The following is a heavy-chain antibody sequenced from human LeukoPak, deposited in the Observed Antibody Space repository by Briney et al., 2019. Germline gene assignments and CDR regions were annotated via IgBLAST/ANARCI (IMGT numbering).Heavy chain of an antibody. Sequence: SVKVSCKASGGTFSSYAISWVRQAPGQGLEWMGRIIPILGIANYAQKFQGRVTITADKSTSTAYMELRSLRSDDTAVYYCARAPPDYYDSSGYYYAQGFDYWGQGTLVTVSS. V-gene: IGHV1-69*04. CDR3: ARAPPDYYDSSGYYYAQGFDY. CDR2: IIPILGIA. CDR1: GGTFSSYA. D-gene: IGHD3-22*01. J-gene: IGHJ4*02.